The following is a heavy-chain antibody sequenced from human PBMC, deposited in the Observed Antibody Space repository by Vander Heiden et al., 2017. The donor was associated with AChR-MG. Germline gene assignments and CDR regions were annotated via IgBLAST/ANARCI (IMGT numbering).Heavy chain of an antibody. CDR1: GFTFDEYA. Sequence: EVQLVESGGGLVQPGGSLRLSCAASGFTFDEYAMHWVRQAPGKGLEWVSGVSWNSDSIEYADSVKGRFTISRDNAKNSLYLQMNSLRAEDTALYYCARMHSNCFDPWGQGTLVTVSS. CDR2: VSWNSDSI. CDR3: ARMHSNCFDP. J-gene: IGHJ5*02. V-gene: IGHV3-9*01. D-gene: IGHD4-4*01.